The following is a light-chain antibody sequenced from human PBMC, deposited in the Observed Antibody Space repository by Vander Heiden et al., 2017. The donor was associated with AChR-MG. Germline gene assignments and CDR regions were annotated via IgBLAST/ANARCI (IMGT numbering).Light chain of an antibody. CDR3: QQYVTSPLT. V-gene: IGKV3-20*01. Sequence: EIVLTQSPGTLSLSPGERATLSCRASQSVTNNYLAWYQQKPGQAPRRLIYAASSRATGIPDRFSGSGSGTDFSLTISRLKPEDFAVYYCQQYVTSPLTFGGGTKVEIK. J-gene: IGKJ4*01. CDR2: AAS. CDR1: QSVTNNY.